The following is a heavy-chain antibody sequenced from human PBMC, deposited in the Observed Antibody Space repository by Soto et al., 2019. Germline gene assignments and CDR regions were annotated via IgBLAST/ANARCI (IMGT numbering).Heavy chain of an antibody. V-gene: IGHV3-23*01. CDR2: ISGSGGST. CDR1: GFTFSSYA. D-gene: IGHD3-16*02. J-gene: IGHJ6*02. Sequence: GGSLRLSCAASGFTFSSYAMSWVRQAPGKGLEWVSAISGSGGSTYYADSVKGRFTISRDNSKNTLYLQMNSLRAEDTAVYYCAKDLSRAYYYYYGMDVWGQGTTVNVS. CDR3: AKDLSRAYYYYYGMDV.